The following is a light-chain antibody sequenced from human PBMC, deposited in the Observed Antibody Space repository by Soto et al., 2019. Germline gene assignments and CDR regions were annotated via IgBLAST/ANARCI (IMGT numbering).Light chain of an antibody. CDR3: SSYTSSSPVV. CDR2: EVS. CDR1: SSDVGSYNY. J-gene: IGLJ2*01. Sequence: QSVLTQPASVSGSPGQSITISCTGTSSDVGSYNYVSWYQQHPGKVPKLMIYEVSNRPSGVSNRFSGSKSGNTASLTISGLQAEDVADYYCSSYTSSSPVVFGGGTKLTVL. V-gene: IGLV2-14*01.